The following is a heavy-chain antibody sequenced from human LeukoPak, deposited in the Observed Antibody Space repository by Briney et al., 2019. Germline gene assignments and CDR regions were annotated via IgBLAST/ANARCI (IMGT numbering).Heavy chain of an antibody. Sequence: LETLSLTCTVSGGSISSSSYYWGWIRQPPGKGLEWIGSIYYSGSTYYNPSLKSRVTISVDTSKNQFSLKLSSVTAADTAVYYCASSPDYGDYSYFDYWGQGTLVTVSS. CDR3: ASSPDYGDYSYFDY. V-gene: IGHV4-39*01. CDR2: IYYSGST. D-gene: IGHD4-17*01. CDR1: GGSISSSSYY. J-gene: IGHJ4*02.